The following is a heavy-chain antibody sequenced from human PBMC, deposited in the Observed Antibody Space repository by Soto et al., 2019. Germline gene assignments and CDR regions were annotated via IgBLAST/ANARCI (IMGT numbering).Heavy chain of an antibody. J-gene: IGHJ4*02. Sequence: PSETLSLSCTVSGGSISSYYWSWIRQPPGKGLEWIGYIYYSGSTNYNPSLKSRVTISVDTSKNQFSLKLSSVTAADTAVYYCASSLRYFDYWGQGTLVTVSS. CDR1: GGSISSYY. CDR2: IYYSGST. V-gene: IGHV4-59*08. D-gene: IGHD3-9*01. CDR3: ASSLRYFDY.